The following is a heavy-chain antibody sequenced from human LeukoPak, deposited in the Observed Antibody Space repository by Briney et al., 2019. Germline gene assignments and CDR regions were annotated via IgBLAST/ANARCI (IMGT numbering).Heavy chain of an antibody. CDR1: GGSFSGNY. Sequence: SETLSLTCTVSGGSFSGNYWIWIRQPPGKGLEWIGYIHYSGSTNYNPSLKSRVTISIDTSKNQISLRLSSVTAADTAVYYCAREGALSYWGQGTLVTVSS. D-gene: IGHD3-16*02. J-gene: IGHJ4*02. V-gene: IGHV4-59*01. CDR3: AREGALSY. CDR2: IHYSGST.